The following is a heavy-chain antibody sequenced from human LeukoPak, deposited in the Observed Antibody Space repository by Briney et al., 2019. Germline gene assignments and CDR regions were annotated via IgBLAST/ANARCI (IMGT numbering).Heavy chain of an antibody. Sequence: GGSLRLSCVGSGFTFSDYAVTWVRRAPGKGLEWVSGISGSGSSTYYADSVKGQFTISRDNSKNAVYLQVNGLSAEDTAVYYCAKLGNGNVWGTYRDNWFDPWGQGTLVTVSS. D-gene: IGHD3-16*02. CDR3: AKLGNGNVWGTYRDNWFDP. CDR1: GFTFSDYA. V-gene: IGHV3-23*01. J-gene: IGHJ5*02. CDR2: ISGSGSST.